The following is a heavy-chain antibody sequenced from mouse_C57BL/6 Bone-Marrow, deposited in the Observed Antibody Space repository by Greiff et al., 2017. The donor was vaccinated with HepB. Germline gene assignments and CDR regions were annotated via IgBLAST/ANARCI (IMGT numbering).Heavy chain of an antibody. CDR1: GYTFTDYN. Sequence: EVQVVESGPELVKPGASVKITCKASGYTFTDYNMDWVKQSHGKSLEWIGDINPNNGGTIYNQKFKGKATLTVDKSSSTAYMELRSLTSEDTAVYYCARRGATVVAFYYYAMDYWGQGTSVTVSS. J-gene: IGHJ4*01. D-gene: IGHD1-1*01. CDR2: INPNNGGT. CDR3: ARRGATVVAFYYYAMDY. V-gene: IGHV1-18*01.